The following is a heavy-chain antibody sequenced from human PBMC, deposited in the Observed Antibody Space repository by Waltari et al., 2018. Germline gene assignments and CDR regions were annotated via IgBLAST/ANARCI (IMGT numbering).Heavy chain of an antibody. CDR3: ARQGGGFLEWNWFDP. CDR1: GGSISSSSYY. D-gene: IGHD3-3*01. J-gene: IGHJ5*02. Sequence: QLQLQESGPGLVKTSETLSLTCTVSGGSISSSSYYWGWIRQPPGKGLEWIGSIYYSGSTYYNPSLKSRVTISVDTSKNQFSLKLSSVTAADTAVYYCARQGGGFLEWNWFDPWGQGTLVTVSS. V-gene: IGHV4-39*01. CDR2: IYYSGST.